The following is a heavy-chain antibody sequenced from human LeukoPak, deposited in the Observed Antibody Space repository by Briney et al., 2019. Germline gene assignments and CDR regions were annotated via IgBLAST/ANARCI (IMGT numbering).Heavy chain of an antibody. Sequence: GGSLRLSCAASGFTFSSYAMNWVRQAPGKGLEWVAGISSGDRTFHAESVKGRFTISRDKSKDTLYLQMNSLRAVDTAVYYCAKDATASPYFHWFDNWGQGTQVIVSS. CDR1: GFTFSSYA. V-gene: IGHV3-23*01. D-gene: IGHD3-9*01. CDR3: AKDATASPYFHWFDN. J-gene: IGHJ4*02. CDR2: ISSGDRT.